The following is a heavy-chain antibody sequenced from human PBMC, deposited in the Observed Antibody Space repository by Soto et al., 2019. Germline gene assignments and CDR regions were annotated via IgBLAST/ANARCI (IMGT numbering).Heavy chain of an antibody. CDR1: GFMFSRFV. V-gene: IGHV3-30-3*01. CDR2: ISYDGSNI. D-gene: IGHD4-17*01. Sequence: QVQLVESGGGVVQPGRSLRLSCAASGFMFSRFVMHWVRQAPGKGLEWVAVISYDGSNIYYADSVKGRFNISRDNSKNTLFLQMTSLRAVETAVYYCARHIQTTGFDYWGQGTLVTVSS. J-gene: IGHJ4*02. CDR3: ARHIQTTGFDY.